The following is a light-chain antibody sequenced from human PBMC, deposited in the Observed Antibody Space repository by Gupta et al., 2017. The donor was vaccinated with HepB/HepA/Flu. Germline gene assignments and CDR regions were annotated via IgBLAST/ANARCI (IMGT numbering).Light chain of an antibody. CDR2: DVS. CDR3: SSYTSSSTLV. V-gene: IGLV2-14*03. J-gene: IGLJ1*01. CDR1: SSDVGGYNY. Sequence: SARTHPAPGSGSLGRPTPIPAPGTSSDVGGYNYVSWYQQHPGKAPKLMIYDVSNRPSGVSNRFSGSKSGNTASLTISGLQAEDEADYYCSSYTSSSTLVFGTGTKVTVL.